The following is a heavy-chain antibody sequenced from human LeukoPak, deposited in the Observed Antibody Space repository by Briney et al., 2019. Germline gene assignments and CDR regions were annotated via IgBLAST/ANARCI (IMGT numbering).Heavy chain of an antibody. CDR3: ARHRKYSSSSPNYYYYYMDV. D-gene: IGHD6-6*01. V-gene: IGHV5-51*01. Sequence: GESLKISRKGSGYSFTSYWIGWVRQMPGKGLEWMGIIYPGDSDTRYSPSFQGQVTISADKSISTAYLQWSSLKASDTAMYYCARHRKYSSSSPNYYYYYMDVRGKGTTVTVSS. CDR1: GYSFTSYW. J-gene: IGHJ6*03. CDR2: IYPGDSDT.